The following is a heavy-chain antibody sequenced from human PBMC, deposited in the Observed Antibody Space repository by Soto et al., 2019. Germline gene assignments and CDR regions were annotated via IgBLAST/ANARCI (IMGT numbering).Heavy chain of an antibody. D-gene: IGHD5-18*01. Sequence: QVQLQESGPGLVKPSQALALTCTVSGGSISSGTYYWSWIRQHPGKGLEWIGYISGSGSTYYSPSLKSRALMSLDTSENQFSLRLTSVTAADTAVYYCARDQGYTYGYSFDFWGQGALVTVSS. CDR2: ISGSGST. V-gene: IGHV4-31*03. CDR3: ARDQGYTYGYSFDF. CDR1: GGSISSGTYY. J-gene: IGHJ4*02.